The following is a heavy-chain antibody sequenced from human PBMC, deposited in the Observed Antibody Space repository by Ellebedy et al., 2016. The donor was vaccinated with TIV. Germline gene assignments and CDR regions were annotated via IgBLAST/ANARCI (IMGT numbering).Heavy chain of an antibody. J-gene: IGHJ2*01. Sequence: SETLSLXXTVSGGSISSYYWSWIRQPAGKGLEWIGRNYTSGSTNYNPSLKSRVTMSVDTSKNQFSLKLSSVTAADTAVYYCARVYCSGGSCYRPYFDLWGRGTLVTVSS. V-gene: IGHV4-4*07. CDR2: NYTSGST. CDR1: GGSISSYY. CDR3: ARVYCSGGSCYRPYFDL. D-gene: IGHD2-15*01.